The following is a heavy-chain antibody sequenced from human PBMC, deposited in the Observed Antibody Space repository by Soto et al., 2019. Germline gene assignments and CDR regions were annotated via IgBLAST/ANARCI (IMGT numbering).Heavy chain of an antibody. J-gene: IGHJ4*02. CDR3: VHRGPVDETGMGFDS. CDR2: VYWDDDK. D-gene: IGHD3-9*01. V-gene: IGHV2-5*02. CDR1: GFSLNSRGVG. Sequence: QITLRESGPALVKPTQTLTLTCTFSGFSLNSRGVGVGWVRQPPGKALEWLAIVYWDDDKRYRPSLRSRLSIRKDTPKNQVVLTLTNTDPVDTATYYCVHRGPVDETGMGFDSWGQGSLVTVSS.